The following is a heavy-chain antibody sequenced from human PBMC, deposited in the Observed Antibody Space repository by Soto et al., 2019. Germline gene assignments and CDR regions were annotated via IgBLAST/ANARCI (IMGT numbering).Heavy chain of an antibody. V-gene: IGHV1-18*01. CDR3: ARLGLATIVDYYYYGMDV. Sequence: EASVKVSCKASGYTLNTDDITWVRQATGQGLEWMGWMNAYNGNTNYAQKLQGRVTMTTDTSTSTAYMELRSLRSDDTAVYYCARLGLATIVDYYYYGMDVWGQGTTVTVSS. CDR1: GYTLNTDD. CDR2: MNAYNGNT. J-gene: IGHJ6*02. D-gene: IGHD5-12*01.